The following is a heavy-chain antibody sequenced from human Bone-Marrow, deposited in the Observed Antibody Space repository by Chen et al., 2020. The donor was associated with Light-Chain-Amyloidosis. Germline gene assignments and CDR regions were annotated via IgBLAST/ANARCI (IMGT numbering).Heavy chain of an antibody. CDR1: GFTFSTYA. V-gene: IGHV3-23*01. CDR3: ARAPGNTTGAPVYFDY. CDR2: ITGRGGST. D-gene: IGHD1-1*01. Sequence: EVQLLESGVGLVQPGGSLRLSCAASGFTFSTYAMSWVRQAPGKGLEWVSAITGRGGSTYYADSVKGRFTISRDNSKNTLSLLMNSLRAEDTAVYYCARAPGNTTGAPVYFDYWGQGTLVTVAS. J-gene: IGHJ4*02.